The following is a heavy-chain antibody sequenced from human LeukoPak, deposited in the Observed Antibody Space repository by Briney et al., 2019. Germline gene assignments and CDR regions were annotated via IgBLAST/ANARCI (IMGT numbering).Heavy chain of an antibody. CDR3: AKGGKWDVTPFDY. V-gene: IGHV3-23*01. J-gene: IGHJ4*02. CDR1: GFTFTSYS. CDR2: ISGGGGST. Sequence: PGGSLRLSCAASGFTFTSYSVNWVRQAPGKGLEWVSTISGGGGSTYYADSVKGRFTISRDNSKNTLYLQVSSLRAEDTAVYYCAKGGKWDVTPFDYWGQGTLVTVSS. D-gene: IGHD1-26*01.